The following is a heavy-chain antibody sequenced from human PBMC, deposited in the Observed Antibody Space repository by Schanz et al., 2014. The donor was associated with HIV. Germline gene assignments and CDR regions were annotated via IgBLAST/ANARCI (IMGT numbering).Heavy chain of an antibody. D-gene: IGHD2-2*01. CDR3: ARDVAGCSGTSCYSDAFDI. J-gene: IGHJ3*02. CDR2: IWHDGSSK. CDR1: GFTFSSYG. Sequence: QVQVVESGGGVVQPGRSLRLSCAASGFTFSSYGMHWVRQAPGKGLEWVAVIWHDGSSKYYGDSVKGRFTISRDNSKNTLYLQMNSLRAEDTAVYFCARDVAGCSGTSCYSDAFDIWGQGTLVTVSS. V-gene: IGHV3-33*01.